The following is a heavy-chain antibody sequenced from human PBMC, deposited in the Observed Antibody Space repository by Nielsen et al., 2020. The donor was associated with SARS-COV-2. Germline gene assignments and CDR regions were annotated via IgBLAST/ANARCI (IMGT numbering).Heavy chain of an antibody. D-gene: IGHD6-6*01. Sequence: GGSLRLSCVVSGFTISTYAMSWVRQAPGKGLEWVSAISASTYYADSVKGRFTISRDNSKNTLYLQMNSLRAEDTAVYYCAREGPDSSSSYFDYWGQGTLVTVSS. CDR1: GFTISTYA. CDR2: ISAST. J-gene: IGHJ4*02. V-gene: IGHV3-23*01. CDR3: AREGPDSSSSYFDY.